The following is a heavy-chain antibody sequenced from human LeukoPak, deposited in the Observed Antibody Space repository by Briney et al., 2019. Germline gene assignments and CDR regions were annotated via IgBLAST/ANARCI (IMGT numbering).Heavy chain of an antibody. Sequence: GGSLRLSCAASGFTFSDYYMSWIRQAPGKGLEWVSYISSSGSTIYYADSVKGRFTISRDNAKNSLYLQMNSLRAEDTAVYYCVRSYGDYVRLDYYYGMDVWGQGTTVTVSS. CDR2: ISSSGSTI. V-gene: IGHV3-11*01. CDR3: VRSYGDYVRLDYYYGMDV. J-gene: IGHJ6*02. CDR1: GFTFSDYY. D-gene: IGHD4-17*01.